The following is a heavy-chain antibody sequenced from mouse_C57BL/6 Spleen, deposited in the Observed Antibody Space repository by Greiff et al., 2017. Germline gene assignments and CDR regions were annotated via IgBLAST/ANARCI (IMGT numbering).Heavy chain of an antibody. CDR2: IDPEDGDT. Sequence: VQLQQSGAELVRPGASVKLSCTASGFNIKDYYMHWVKQRPEQGLEWIGRIDPEDGDTEYAPKFQGKATMTADTSSNTAYLPLTSLTSEGTTVYYCTTHYEVWFGYWGQRTLVTVSA. CDR1: GFNIKDYY. D-gene: IGHD1-1*01. J-gene: IGHJ3*01. V-gene: IGHV14-1*01. CDR3: TTHYEVWFGY.